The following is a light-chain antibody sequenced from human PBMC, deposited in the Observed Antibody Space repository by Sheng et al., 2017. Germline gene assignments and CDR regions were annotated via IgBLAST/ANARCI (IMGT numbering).Light chain of an antibody. CDR3: QQANSFPFT. CDR2: AAS. Sequence: DIQLTQSPSAMSPSVGDRVTLTCRASRGIDIWLAWYQQKPGKAPELLIYAASRLQSGVPSRFSGSGSGTDFTLTISSLQPEDSATYYCQQANSFPFTFGGGTKVEIK. V-gene: IGKV1-12*01. CDR1: RGIDIW. J-gene: IGKJ4*01.